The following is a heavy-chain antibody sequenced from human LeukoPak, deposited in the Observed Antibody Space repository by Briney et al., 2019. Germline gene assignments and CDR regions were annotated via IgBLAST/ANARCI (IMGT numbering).Heavy chain of an antibody. CDR1: GFTFSGFG. D-gene: IGHD1-1*01. V-gene: IGHV3-30*02. Sequence: GGSLRLSCAASGFTFSGFGMHWVRQAPGKGLEWVAFIRYDASNEYYADSVKGRFTISRDNSKNTLYLQMNSLRAEDTAVYYCATDVHPGNNWFDPWGQGTLVTVSS. CDR2: IRYDASNE. CDR3: ATDVHPGNNWFDP. J-gene: IGHJ5*02.